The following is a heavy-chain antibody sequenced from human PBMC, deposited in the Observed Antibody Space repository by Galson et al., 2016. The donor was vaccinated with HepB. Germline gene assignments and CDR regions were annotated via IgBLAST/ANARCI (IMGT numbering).Heavy chain of an antibody. CDR1: GFTFSSYS. CDR3: VQGSTAPAV. V-gene: IGHV3-21*04. CDR2: ISSGSSYI. J-gene: IGHJ6*04. Sequence: SLRLSCAASGFTFSSYSMNWVRQAPGKGLEWVSSISSGSSYIYYADSVKGRFTISRDNSNSMLFLQMSSLRADDTAIYYCVQGSTAPAVWGKGTTVTVSS. D-gene: IGHD2-2*01.